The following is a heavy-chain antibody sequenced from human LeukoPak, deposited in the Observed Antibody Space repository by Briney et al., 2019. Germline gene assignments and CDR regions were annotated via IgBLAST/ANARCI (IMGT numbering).Heavy chain of an antibody. CDR3: ARAMATLFQRD. CDR1: GYTFTDYY. CDR2: VNPDSGDS. D-gene: IGHD5-24*01. Sequence: ASVKVSCKASGYTFTDYYIHWVRQAPGQGLEWMAFVNPDSGDSYSAPKFQGRVTMTRDTSISTAYMELSRLRSDDTAVYYCARAMATLFQRDWGQGTLVTVSS. J-gene: IGHJ4*02. V-gene: IGHV1-2*02.